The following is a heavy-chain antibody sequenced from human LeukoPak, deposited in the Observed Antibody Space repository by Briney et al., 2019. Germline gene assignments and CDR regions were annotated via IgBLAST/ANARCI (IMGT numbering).Heavy chain of an antibody. Sequence: SETLSLTCAVYGGSFSGYYWNWIRQSPGKGLEWIGEINDRGSTNYNPSLKSRVTISADTSKNQFSLKLSSVTAADTAVYYCARESHSSSWYYFDYWGQGTLVTVSS. CDR3: ARESHSSSWYYFDY. CDR1: GGSFSGYY. CDR2: INDRGST. D-gene: IGHD6-13*01. V-gene: IGHV4-34*01. J-gene: IGHJ4*02.